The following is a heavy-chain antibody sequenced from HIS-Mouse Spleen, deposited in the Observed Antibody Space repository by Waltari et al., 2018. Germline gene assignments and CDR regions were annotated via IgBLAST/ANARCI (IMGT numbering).Heavy chain of an antibody. CDR3: ARESSGTGTAFDI. J-gene: IGHJ3*02. Sequence: QKFQGRVTMTRDTSISTAYMELSRLRSDDTAVYYCARESSGTGTAFDIWGQGTMVTVSS. V-gene: IGHV1-2*02. D-gene: IGHD1-26*01.